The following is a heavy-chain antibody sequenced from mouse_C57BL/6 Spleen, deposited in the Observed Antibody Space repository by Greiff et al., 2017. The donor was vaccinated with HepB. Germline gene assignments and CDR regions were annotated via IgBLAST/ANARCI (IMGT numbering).Heavy chain of an antibody. V-gene: IGHV5-17*01. D-gene: IGHD2-5*01. Sequence: EVMLVESGGGLVKPGGSLKLSCAASGFTFSDYGMHWVRQAPEKGLEWVAYISSGSSTIYYADTVKGRFTISRDNAKNNLFLQMTSLRSEDTAMYYCARDSKYGPWFACWGQGTLVTVSA. J-gene: IGHJ3*01. CDR3: ARDSKYGPWFAC. CDR1: GFTFSDYG. CDR2: ISSGSSTI.